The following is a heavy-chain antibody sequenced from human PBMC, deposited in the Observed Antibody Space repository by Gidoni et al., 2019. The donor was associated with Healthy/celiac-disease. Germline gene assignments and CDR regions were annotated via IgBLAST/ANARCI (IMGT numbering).Heavy chain of an antibody. CDR2: IYYSGST. CDR3: ARHGRGHSGSYFD. J-gene: IGHJ4*02. Sequence: RQPPGKGLEWIGYIYYSGSTNYNPSLKRRVTISVDTSKNQFSLKLSSVTAADTAVYYCARHGRGHSGSYFDWGQGTLVTVSS. D-gene: IGHD1-26*01. V-gene: IGHV4-59*08.